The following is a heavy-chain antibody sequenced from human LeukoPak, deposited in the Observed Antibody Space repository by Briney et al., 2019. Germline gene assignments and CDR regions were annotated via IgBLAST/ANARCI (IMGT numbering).Heavy chain of an antibody. CDR1: GGSITSGTYY. D-gene: IGHD2-15*01. CDR2: VYHTGII. CDR3: GRHHSALHCFDP. Sequence: AETLSLTCTVSGGSITSGTYYWDWIRQAPGKGLEWIGNVYHTGIIYYNPSLQSRVTISVDTSKNQFSLKLNSLTGADTAVYYCGRHHSALHCFDPWGQGTLVTVSS. V-gene: IGHV4-39*01. J-gene: IGHJ5*02.